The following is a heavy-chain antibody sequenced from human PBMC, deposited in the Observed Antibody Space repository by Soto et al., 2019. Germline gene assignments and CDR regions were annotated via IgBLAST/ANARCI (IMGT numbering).Heavy chain of an antibody. Sequence: PGGSLRLSCVGSGFTFSTYSIYWVLQAPGKGLEWVSSISSRSDIYYADSVKGRFTISRDNAKNSVSLQMNSLRAEDTAVYYCAREYTAWPLAYGLDVWGQGTTVTVSS. CDR3: AREYTAWPLAYGLDV. CDR1: GFTFSTYS. J-gene: IGHJ6*02. D-gene: IGHD2-2*02. V-gene: IGHV3-21*01. CDR2: ISSRSDI.